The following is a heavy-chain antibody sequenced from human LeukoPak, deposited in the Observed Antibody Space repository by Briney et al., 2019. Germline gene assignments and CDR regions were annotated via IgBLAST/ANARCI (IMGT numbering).Heavy chain of an antibody. D-gene: IGHD2-2*01. CDR2: INPRSGGT. V-gene: IGHV1-2*02. Sequence: ASVKVSCKASGYTFTANYMHWVRQAPGQGLEWMGWINPRSGGTNYGEKFRGRVTMTRDTSITTAYMELSSLRVDDTAVYYCARGSGTSWFDYWGQGTLVTVSS. CDR3: ARGSGTSWFDY. J-gene: IGHJ4*02. CDR1: GYTFTANY.